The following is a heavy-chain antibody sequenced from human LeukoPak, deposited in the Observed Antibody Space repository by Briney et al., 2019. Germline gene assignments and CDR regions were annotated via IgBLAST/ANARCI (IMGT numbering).Heavy chain of an antibody. CDR1: GYTFTSYY. Sequence: ASEKVSCKASGYTFTSYYMHWVRQAPGQGPEWMGIINPSGGSTSYAQKFQGRVTMTRDMSTSTVYMELSSLRSEDTAVYYCAILMGELELRDYWGQGTLVTVSS. D-gene: IGHD1-7*01. CDR2: INPSGGST. V-gene: IGHV1-46*01. J-gene: IGHJ4*02. CDR3: AILMGELELRDY.